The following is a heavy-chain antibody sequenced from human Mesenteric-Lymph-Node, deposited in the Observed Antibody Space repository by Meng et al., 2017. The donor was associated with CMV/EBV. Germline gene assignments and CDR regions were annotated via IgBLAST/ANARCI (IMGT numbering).Heavy chain of an antibody. J-gene: IGHJ4*02. D-gene: IGHD1-14*01. CDR1: GDSISTGVSSGIYY. V-gene: IGHV4-39*07. CDR2: MYHSGST. CDR3: AREDRTITGLIYFES. Sequence: GSLRLSCSVSGDSISTGVSSGIYYWGWIRQPPGKGLQWIGTMYHSGSTYYNPSLKSRVTISVDRSKNQFSLRLSPVTAADTALYYCAREDRTITGLIYFESWGQGALVTVSS.